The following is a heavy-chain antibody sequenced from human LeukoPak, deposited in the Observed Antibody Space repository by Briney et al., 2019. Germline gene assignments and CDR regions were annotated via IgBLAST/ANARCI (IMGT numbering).Heavy chain of an antibody. D-gene: IGHD6-19*01. J-gene: IGHJ4*02. Sequence: PGGSLRLSCAASGFTFSSYAMSWVRQAPGKGLEWVSGISGSGGSTSYADSVKGRFTISRDNSKNTLYLQMNTPRADDTAVYYCAKVSGIGVAGEPLDYWGQGTLVTVSS. V-gene: IGHV3-23*01. CDR3: AKVSGIGVAGEPLDY. CDR1: GFTFSSYA. CDR2: ISGSGGST.